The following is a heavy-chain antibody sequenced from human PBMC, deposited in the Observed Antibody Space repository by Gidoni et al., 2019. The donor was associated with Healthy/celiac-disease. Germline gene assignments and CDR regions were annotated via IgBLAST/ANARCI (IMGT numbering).Heavy chain of an antibody. CDR3: AKDLDFTRGAFDI. J-gene: IGHJ3*02. CDR2: ISGSGGST. CDR1: GFTFSSYA. Sequence: EVQLLESGGGLVQPGGSLRLSCPASGFTFSSYALSWVRQGPGKGLEWVSAISGSGGSTYYADSVKGRLTISRDNSKNTLYLQMNSLRAEDTAVYYCAKDLDFTRGAFDIWGQGTMVTVSS. D-gene: IGHD2-2*01. V-gene: IGHV3-23*01.